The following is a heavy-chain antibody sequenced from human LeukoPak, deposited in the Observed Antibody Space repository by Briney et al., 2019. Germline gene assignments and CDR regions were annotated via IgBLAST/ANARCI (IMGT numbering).Heavy chain of an antibody. CDR1: GFPFSTYW. CDR3: AGGASVAY. D-gene: IGHD2-15*01. Sequence: GGSLRLSCAASGFPFSTYWMNWVRQGPGKGLEWVAKINQDGSEKYYVDSVKGRFTISRDNARNSLYLQMNSLRADDTAVYYCAGGASVAYWGQGTLVTVSS. J-gene: IGHJ4*02. V-gene: IGHV3-7*01. CDR2: INQDGSEK.